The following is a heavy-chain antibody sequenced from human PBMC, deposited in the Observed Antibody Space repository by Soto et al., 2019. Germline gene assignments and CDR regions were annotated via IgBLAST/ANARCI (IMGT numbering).Heavy chain of an antibody. CDR1: GYTFTGYY. CDR3: ARAGGGENWGRLNY. J-gene: IGHJ4*02. V-gene: IGHV1-2*04. Sequence: ASVKVSCKASGYTFTGYYMHWVRQAPGQGLEWMGWINPNRGGTNYAQKFQGWVTMTRDTSISTAYMELSRLRSDDTAVYYCARAGGGENWGRLNYWGQGTLVTVSS. CDR2: INPNRGGT. D-gene: IGHD7-27*01.